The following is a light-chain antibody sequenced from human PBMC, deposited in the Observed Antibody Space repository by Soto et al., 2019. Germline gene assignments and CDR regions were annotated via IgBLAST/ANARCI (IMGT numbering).Light chain of an antibody. CDR2: DVS. CDR1: SSDVGGYSY. CDR3: ASYTTSSTYV. J-gene: IGLJ1*01. Sequence: QSVLTQPASVSGSPGQSIAISCTGNSSDVGGYSYVSWYQQQPGKAPKLVISDVSNRPSGVSDRFSGSKSGNTASLTISGFQTEDEADYYCASYTTSSTYVFGTGTKVTVL. V-gene: IGLV2-14*01.